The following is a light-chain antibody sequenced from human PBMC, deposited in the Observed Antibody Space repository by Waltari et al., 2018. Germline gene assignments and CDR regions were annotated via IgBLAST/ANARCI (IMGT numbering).Light chain of an antibody. V-gene: IGKV2-30*02. CDR1: QSLVHTDAHTY. CDR2: KVS. J-gene: IGKJ1*01. CDR3: MQATNWPLT. Sequence: DVVMTQSPLPLPVSLGQPASISCRSSQSLVHTDAHTYLNWFQQRPGQSPRRLIFKVSNRDSGVPDRFSGSGSDTAFTLKISRVEAEDVGIYYCMQATNWPLTFGQGTKVEIQ.